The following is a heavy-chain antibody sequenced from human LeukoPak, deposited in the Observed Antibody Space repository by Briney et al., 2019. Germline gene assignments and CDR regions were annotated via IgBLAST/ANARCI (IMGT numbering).Heavy chain of an antibody. Sequence: GGSLRLSCAVSGFTFSNYAMSWVRQAPAKGLEWVSAIDGSGGSTYYADSVQGRFTISRDNSKNALYLQMNNLRGEDTAVYYCAKVSQWGNSRWYEGDWGQGTLVTVSS. CDR1: GFTFSNYA. CDR2: IDGSGGST. J-gene: IGHJ4*02. D-gene: IGHD6-13*01. V-gene: IGHV3-23*01. CDR3: AKVSQWGNSRWYEGD.